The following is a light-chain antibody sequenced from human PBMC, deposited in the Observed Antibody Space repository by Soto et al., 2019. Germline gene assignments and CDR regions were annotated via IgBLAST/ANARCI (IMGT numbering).Light chain of an antibody. Sequence: EIVLTQSPGTLSLSPGEGATLSCRASQSVRNNNLAWYQQKPSQAPRLLIYGASRRATGIPDRFSGSGSGTDFTLTISRLEPEDFAVYYCQQYNSSPPDTFGQGTKLEIK. J-gene: IGKJ2*01. CDR2: GAS. CDR1: QSVRNNN. CDR3: QQYNSSPPDT. V-gene: IGKV3-20*01.